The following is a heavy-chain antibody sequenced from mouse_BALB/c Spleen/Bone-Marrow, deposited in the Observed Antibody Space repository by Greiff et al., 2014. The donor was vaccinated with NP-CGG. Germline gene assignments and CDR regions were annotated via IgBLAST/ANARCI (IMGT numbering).Heavy chain of an antibody. D-gene: IGHD2-4*01. V-gene: IGHV1-80*01. J-gene: IGHJ3*01. CDR2: IYPGDGDT. CDR1: GYAFNSYW. Sequence: VQLQQSGAELVRPGSSVKISCKGSGYAFNSYWMNWVKQRPGQGLEWIGQIYPGDGDTNNNGKFKGKATLTADKSSTTVYMQLSSLTSEDSAVYFCARSNDYDPLAYWGQGTLVTVSA. CDR3: ARSNDYDPLAY.